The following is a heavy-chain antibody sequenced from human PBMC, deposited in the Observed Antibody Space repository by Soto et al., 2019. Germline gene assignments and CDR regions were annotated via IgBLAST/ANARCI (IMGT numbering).Heavy chain of an antibody. D-gene: IGHD3-22*01. Sequence: GASVKVSCKASEYTFTSYAMHWVRQAPGQRLEWMGWINAGNGNTKYSQKFQGRVTITRDTSASTAYMELSSLRSEDTAVYYCARPRGYYLYHYPGQATLVTVSS. V-gene: IGHV1-3*01. CDR3: ARPRGYYLYHY. J-gene: IGHJ4*02. CDR1: EYTFTSYA. CDR2: INAGNGNT.